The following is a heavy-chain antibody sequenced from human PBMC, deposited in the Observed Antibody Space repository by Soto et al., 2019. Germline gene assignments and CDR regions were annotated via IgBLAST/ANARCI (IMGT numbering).Heavy chain of an antibody. CDR1: GFTFSSYA. V-gene: IGHV3-23*01. CDR2: VSAGGDMT. CDR3: ARGDRGGSGSPASYYDSGLDV. J-gene: IGHJ6*02. Sequence: DVQLLESGGHLVQTGGSLRLSCAASGFTFSSYAMSWVRQAPGKGLEWVSSVSAGGDMTYYSDSVKGRFTISRDNSNNALFLQRNSLRIEDTAIYYCARGDRGGSGSPASYYDSGLDVWGQGTTVTVS. D-gene: IGHD3-10*01.